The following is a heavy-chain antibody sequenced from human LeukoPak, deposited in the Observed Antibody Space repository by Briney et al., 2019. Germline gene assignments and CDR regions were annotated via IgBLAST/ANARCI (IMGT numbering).Heavy chain of an antibody. J-gene: IGHJ6*02. CDR2: INHSGST. V-gene: IGHV4-34*01. CDR3: ARGQYYYGMDV. CDR1: GGSFSGYY. Sequence: SETLSVTCAVYGGSFSGYYWSWIRQPPGNGLEWIGEINHSGSTNYNPSLKSRVTISVDTSKNQFSLKLSSVTAADTAVYYCARGQYYYGMDVWGQGTTVTVSS.